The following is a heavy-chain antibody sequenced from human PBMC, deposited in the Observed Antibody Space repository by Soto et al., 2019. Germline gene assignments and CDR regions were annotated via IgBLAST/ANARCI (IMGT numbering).Heavy chain of an antibody. J-gene: IGHJ4*02. CDR1: GFTFSKYA. CDR2: IGRIATNL. D-gene: IGHD5-12*01. Sequence: GGSLRLSCAASGFTFSKYAMHWVRQAPGKGLEYVSAIGRIATNLYYANSVKGRFTISRDNSKNTLYLQMDSLRTEDMAVYYCARDGSTSDYDFPSDYWGQGTLVTVSS. CDR3: ARDGSTSDYDFPSDY. V-gene: IGHV3-64*01.